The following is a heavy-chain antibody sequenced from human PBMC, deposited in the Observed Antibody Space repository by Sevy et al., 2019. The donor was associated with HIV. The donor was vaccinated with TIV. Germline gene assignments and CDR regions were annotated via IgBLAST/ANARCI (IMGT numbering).Heavy chain of an antibody. Sequence: GGSLRLSCSASGFTFSSYAMHWVRQAPGKGLEYVSAISSNGGSTYYADSVKGRFTISRDNSKNTLYLQMSSLRAEDTAVYYCVKDRSYYGSGSYPARRAFDYWGQGTLVTVSS. CDR1: GFTFSSYA. CDR2: ISSNGGST. V-gene: IGHV3-64D*06. J-gene: IGHJ4*02. D-gene: IGHD3-10*01. CDR3: VKDRSYYGSGSYPARRAFDY.